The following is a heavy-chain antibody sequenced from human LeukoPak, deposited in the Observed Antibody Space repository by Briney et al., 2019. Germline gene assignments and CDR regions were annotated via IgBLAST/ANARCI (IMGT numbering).Heavy chain of an antibody. V-gene: IGHV1-18*01. CDR1: GYTFTSYG. J-gene: IGHJ4*02. CDR3: ARAGYCTGGSCYWYFDY. Sequence: ASVKVSCKASGYTFTSYGISWVRQAPGQGLEWMGWISAYNGNTHHAQKLQGRVTMTTDTSTSTAYMELRSLRSDDTAVYYCARAGYCTGGSCYWYFDYWGQGTLVTVSS. D-gene: IGHD2-15*01. CDR2: ISAYNGNT.